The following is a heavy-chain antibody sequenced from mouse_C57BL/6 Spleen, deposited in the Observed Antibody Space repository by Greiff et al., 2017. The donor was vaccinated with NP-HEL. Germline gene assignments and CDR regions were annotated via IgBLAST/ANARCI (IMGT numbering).Heavy chain of an antibody. CDR1: GFTFSDFY. J-gene: IGHJ2*01. CDR3: ARDERDYYGSSCLGY. D-gene: IGHD1-1*01. CDR2: SRNNANDYTP. V-gene: IGHV7-1*01. Sequence: EVQRVESGGGLVQSGRSLRLSCATSGFTFSDFYMEWVRQAPGKGLEWIAASRNNANDYTPAYSASVKVRFIVSRDTSQSILYLQMNALRAEDTAIYYCARDERDYYGSSCLGYWGQGTTLTVSS.